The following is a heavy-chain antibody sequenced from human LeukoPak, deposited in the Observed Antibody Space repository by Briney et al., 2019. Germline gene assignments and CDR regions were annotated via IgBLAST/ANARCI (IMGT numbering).Heavy chain of an antibody. Sequence: GGSLRLSCAASGFTFSSYWMSWVRQAPGKGLECVANIKQDGSEKYYVDSVKGRFTISRDNDKNSLYLQMNSLRAEDTAVYYCARRETYYDFWSGYNHYYMDVWGKGTTVTVSS. CDR3: ARRETYYDFWSGYNHYYMDV. J-gene: IGHJ6*03. CDR1: GFTFSSYW. D-gene: IGHD3-3*01. V-gene: IGHV3-7*01. CDR2: IKQDGSEK.